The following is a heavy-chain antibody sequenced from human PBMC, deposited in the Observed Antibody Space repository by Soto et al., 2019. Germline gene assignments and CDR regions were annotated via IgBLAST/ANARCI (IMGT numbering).Heavy chain of an antibody. CDR1: GYTFTSYD. J-gene: IGHJ6*02. Sequence: ASVKVSCNASGYTFTSYDINWVRQATGQALEWMGWMNPNSGNTGYAQKFQGRVTMTRNTSISTAYMELSSLRSEDTAVYYCARGKKIWGGYYKFYYYYGMDVWGQGTTVTVSS. V-gene: IGHV1-8*01. CDR2: MNPNSGNT. D-gene: IGHD3-3*01. CDR3: ARGKKIWGGYYKFYYYYGMDV.